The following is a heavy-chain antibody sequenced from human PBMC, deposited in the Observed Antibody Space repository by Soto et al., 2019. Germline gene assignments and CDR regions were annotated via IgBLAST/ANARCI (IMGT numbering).Heavy chain of an antibody. CDR1: GGTFSSYA. CDR3: ARDPGSRGAFDI. J-gene: IGHJ3*02. CDR2: IIPIFGTA. V-gene: IGHV1-69*06. Sequence: SVKVSCKASGGTFSSYAISWVRQAPGQGLEWMGGIIPIFGTANYAQKFQGRVTITADKSTSTACMELSSLRSEDTAVYYCARDPGSRGAFDIWGQGTMVTVSS. D-gene: IGHD3-10*01.